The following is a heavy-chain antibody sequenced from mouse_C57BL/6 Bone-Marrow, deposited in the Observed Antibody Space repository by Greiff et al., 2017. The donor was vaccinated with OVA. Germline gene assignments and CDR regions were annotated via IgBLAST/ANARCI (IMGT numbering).Heavy chain of an antibody. CDR2: INSNNGGT. CDR1: GYTFTDYN. CDR3: ARGGYYDYDGGAWFAY. D-gene: IGHD2-4*01. J-gene: IGHJ3*01. Sequence: EVQLQQSGPELAKPGASVKIPCKASGYTFTDYNMAWVKQSHGKSLEWIGDINSNNGGTIYNQKFKGKATLTVDKSSSTAYMELRSLTSEDTAVYYCARGGYYDYDGGAWFAYWGQGTLVPVTA. V-gene: IGHV1-18*01.